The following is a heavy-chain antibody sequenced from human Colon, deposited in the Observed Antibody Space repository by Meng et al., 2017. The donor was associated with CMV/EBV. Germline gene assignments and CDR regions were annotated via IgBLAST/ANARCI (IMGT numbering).Heavy chain of an antibody. Sequence: QVRLLQSGAEVKKPGASVRVSCKTSGHTFTDYFIHWVRQAPGQGLEWMGWINVKDGNTNYAENFQGRVTMTTDTSTSTAYLDLRSLRSDDTAVYFCARSLGYCSSGTCYTNWFDLWGQGTLVTVSS. CDR2: INVKDGNT. V-gene: IGHV1-18*04. CDR1: GHTFTDYF. D-gene: IGHD2-15*01. CDR3: ARSLGYCSSGTCYTNWFDL. J-gene: IGHJ5*02.